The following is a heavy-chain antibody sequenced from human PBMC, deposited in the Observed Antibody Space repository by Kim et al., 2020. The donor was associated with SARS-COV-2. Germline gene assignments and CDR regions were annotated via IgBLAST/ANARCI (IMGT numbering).Heavy chain of an antibody. J-gene: IGHJ4*02. CDR2: IFPGDSDT. Sequence: GESLKISCKGSGYSLTSYWIGWVRQMPGKGLEWMGIIFPGDSDTRYSPSFHGQVTISADKSISTAYLQWSSLKASDTAMYYCARRTVVTPFDYWGQGTLVTVSS. CDR3: ARRTVVTPFDY. V-gene: IGHV5-51*01. CDR1: GYSLTSYW. D-gene: IGHD2-21*02.